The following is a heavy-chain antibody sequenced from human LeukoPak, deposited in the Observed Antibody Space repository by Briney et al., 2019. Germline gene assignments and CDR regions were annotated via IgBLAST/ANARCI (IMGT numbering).Heavy chain of an antibody. V-gene: IGHV4-39*01. CDR2: IYYSGST. CDR3: ARRRATSGAAYFDY. D-gene: IGHD2-15*01. Sequence: PSETLSLTCTVSGGSISSSSYYWGWIRQPPGKGLERIGSIYYSGSTYYNPSLKSRVTISVDTSKNQFSLKLSSVTAADTAVYYCARRRATSGAAYFDYWGQGTLVTVSS. J-gene: IGHJ4*02. CDR1: GGSISSSSYY.